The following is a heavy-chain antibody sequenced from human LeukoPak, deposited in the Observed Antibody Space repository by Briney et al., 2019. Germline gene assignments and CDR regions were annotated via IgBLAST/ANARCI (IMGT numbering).Heavy chain of an antibody. D-gene: IGHD1-26*01. CDR1: GFTFGDYA. V-gene: IGHV3-49*04. Sequence: LGGSLRLSCTASGFTFGDYAMSWVRQAPGKGLEWVGFIRSKAYGGTTEYAASVKGRFTISRDDSKSIAYLQMNSLKTEDTALYYCTRVFRWELLSRPDYYYYGMDVWGQGTTVTVSS. J-gene: IGHJ6*02. CDR2: IRSKAYGGTT. CDR3: TRVFRWELLSRPDYYYYGMDV.